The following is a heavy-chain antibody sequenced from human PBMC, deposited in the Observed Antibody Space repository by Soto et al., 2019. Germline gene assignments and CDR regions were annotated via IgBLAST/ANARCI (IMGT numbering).Heavy chain of an antibody. V-gene: IGHV3-30*03. CDR1: GFIFSSYG. CDR3: ATDGKGTIAY. J-gene: IGHJ4*02. Sequence: QVQLVESGGGVVQPGRSLRLSCAASGFIFSSYGTHWVRQAPGKGLEWVAVISYDGRNKYYADSVKGRFTISRDNSKNTLYLQMNSLRAEDTAVYYCATDGKGTIAYWGQGTLVTVSS. CDR2: ISYDGRNK. D-gene: IGHD1-1*01.